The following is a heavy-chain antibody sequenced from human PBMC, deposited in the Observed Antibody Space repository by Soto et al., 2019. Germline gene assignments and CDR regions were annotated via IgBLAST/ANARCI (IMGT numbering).Heavy chain of an antibody. D-gene: IGHD5-12*01. CDR1: GGSVSSESHY. CDR3: ARVDIVAKIVDY. V-gene: IGHV4-61*01. Sequence: CTVSGGSVSSESHYWSWIRQTPGKGLEWIGYIYYTGSTNYNPSLKGRVTMSVDTSRYQFSLEVKSVTAADTAVYYCARVDIVAKIVDYWGPGALVTVSS. J-gene: IGHJ4*02. CDR2: IYYTGST.